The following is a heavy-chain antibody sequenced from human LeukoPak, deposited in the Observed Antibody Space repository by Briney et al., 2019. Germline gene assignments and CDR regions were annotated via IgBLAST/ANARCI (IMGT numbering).Heavy chain of an antibody. J-gene: IGHJ6*03. CDR3: ARAVMRYYYYMDV. V-gene: IGHV4-59*01. CDR2: IYYSGST. CDR1: GGSISSYY. Sequence: SETLSLTCTVSGGSISSYYWSWIRQPPGKGLEWIGCIYYSGSTNYNPSLKSRVTISVDTSKNQFSLKLSSVTAADTAVYYCARAVMRYYYYMDVWGKGTTVTVSS. D-gene: IGHD3-16*01.